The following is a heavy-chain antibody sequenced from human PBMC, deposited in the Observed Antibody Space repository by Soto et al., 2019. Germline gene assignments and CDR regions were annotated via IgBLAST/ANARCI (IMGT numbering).Heavy chain of an antibody. CDR3: ARGELDRTIDY. CDR2: ISGSSTTI. CDR1: VFTFSSYA. D-gene: IGHD1-1*01. V-gene: IGHV3-48*02. J-gene: IGHJ4*02. Sequence: GGSLTLFCAASVFTFSSYAMNWVRQAPGKGLEWVAYISGSSTTIYYADSVKGRFTISRDNAKKAVYLQMNSLRDEDTAVYYCARGELDRTIDYWGQGTLVTVSS.